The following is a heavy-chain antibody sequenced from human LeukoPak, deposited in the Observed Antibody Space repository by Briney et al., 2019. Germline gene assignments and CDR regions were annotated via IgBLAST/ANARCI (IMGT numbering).Heavy chain of an antibody. V-gene: IGHV3-23*01. J-gene: IGHJ5*02. D-gene: IGHD2-2*01. Sequence: GGSLTLSCAASGFTFSSYEMNWVRQAPGKGLEWVSVISDGGGSTYYADSEKGRFTISRDNYKNTLFLQMNSRRAEDTAVYDCAKGGYCSSTSCYVGWFDPWGQGTLVTVSS. CDR3: AKGGYCSSTSCYVGWFDP. CDR1: GFTFSSYE. CDR2: ISDGGGST.